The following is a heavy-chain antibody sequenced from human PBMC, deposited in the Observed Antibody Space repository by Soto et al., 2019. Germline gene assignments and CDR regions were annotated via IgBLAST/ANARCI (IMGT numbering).Heavy chain of an antibody. CDR2: ISGSGGST. CDR1: GFTFSSYA. V-gene: IGHV3-23*01. Sequence: GGSLRLSCAASGFTFSSYARSWVRQAPGKGLEWVSAISGSGGSTYYADSVKGRFTISRDNSKNTLYLQMNSLRAEDTAVYYCAKEAGIVVVPANNRFDPWGQGTLVTVSS. CDR3: AKEAGIVVVPANNRFDP. J-gene: IGHJ5*02. D-gene: IGHD2-2*01.